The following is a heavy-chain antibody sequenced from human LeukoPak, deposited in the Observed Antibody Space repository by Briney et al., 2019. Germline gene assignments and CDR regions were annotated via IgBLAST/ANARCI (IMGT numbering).Heavy chain of an antibody. Sequence: SETLSHTCTVSGGSISSGGYYWSWIRQPPGKGLEWIGYIYHSGSTYYNPSLKSRVTISVDRSKNQFSLKLSSVAAADTAVYYRARSHSSSWLDDYWGQGTLVTVSS. CDR3: ARSHSSSWLDDY. J-gene: IGHJ4*02. CDR2: IYHSGST. V-gene: IGHV4-30-2*01. CDR1: GGSISSGGYY. D-gene: IGHD6-13*01.